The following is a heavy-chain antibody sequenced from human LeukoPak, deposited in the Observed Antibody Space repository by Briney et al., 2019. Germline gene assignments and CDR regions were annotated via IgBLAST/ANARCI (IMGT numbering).Heavy chain of an antibody. CDR3: ARWYSSSWHPLCDY. CDR2: INHSGST. V-gene: IGHV4-34*01. D-gene: IGHD6-13*01. Sequence: SETLSLTCAVYGGSFSVYYWSWIRQPPGKGLEWIGEINHSGSTNYNPSLKSRVTISVDTSKNQFSLKLSSVTAADTAVYYCARWYSSSWHPLCDYWGQGTLVTVSS. J-gene: IGHJ4*02. CDR1: GGSFSVYY.